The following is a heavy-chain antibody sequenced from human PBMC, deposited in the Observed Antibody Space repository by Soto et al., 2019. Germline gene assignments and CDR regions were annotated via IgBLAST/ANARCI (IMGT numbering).Heavy chain of an antibody. J-gene: IGHJ4*02. CDR2: INAGNGNT. CDR1: GYTFTSYA. CDR3: ARLSGRAVTPTFRWYYFDY. Sequence: ASVKVSCKASGYTFTSYAMHWVRQAPGQRLEWMGWINAGNGNTKYSQKFQGRVTITRDTSASTAYMELSSLRSEDTAVYYCARLSGRAVTPTFRWYYFDYWGQGTRVTVSS. V-gene: IGHV1-3*01. D-gene: IGHD4-17*01.